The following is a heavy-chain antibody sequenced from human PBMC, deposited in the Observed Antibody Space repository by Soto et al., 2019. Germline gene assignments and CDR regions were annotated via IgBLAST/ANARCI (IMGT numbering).Heavy chain of an antibody. CDR3: TIDSSSWFLYYYYGMDV. J-gene: IGHJ6*02. CDR1: GFTFSNAW. CDR2: IKSKTDGGTT. V-gene: IGHV3-15*01. D-gene: IGHD6-13*01. Sequence: LRLSCAASGFTFSNAWMSWVRQAPGKGLEWVGRIKSKTDGGTTDYAAPVKGRFTISRDDSKNTLYLQMNSLKTEDTAVYYCTIDSSSWFLYYYYGMDVWRQGTTVPFSS.